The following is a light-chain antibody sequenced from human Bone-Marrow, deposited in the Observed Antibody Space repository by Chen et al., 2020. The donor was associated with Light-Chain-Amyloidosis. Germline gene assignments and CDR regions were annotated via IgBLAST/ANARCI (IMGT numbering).Light chain of an antibody. J-gene: IGLJ3*02. V-gene: IGLV6-57*01. CDR3: QSYQGSSQGV. CDR1: SVSIATNY. Sequence: NFMLPQPHSVAESPGKPAIISCSRSSVSIATNYVQWYQQRPGSSPTSVIYEADQRPSGVPDRFSGSIDRSSNSASLTISGLKTEDEADYYCQSYQGSSQGVFGGGTKLTVL. CDR2: EAD.